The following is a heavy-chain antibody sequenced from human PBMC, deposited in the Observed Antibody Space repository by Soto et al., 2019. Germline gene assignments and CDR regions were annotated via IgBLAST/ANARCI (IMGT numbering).Heavy chain of an antibody. J-gene: IGHJ6*01. V-gene: IGHV3-48*02. CDR3: ARAVTWGLDV. Sequence: EVQLVESGGSLEQPGGSLRLSCAASGFTFSLYSMSWVRQAPGKGLEWVSYISRSSTGIHYADSVKGRFTISRDDVTNSMHLQMNSLRDGDTAVYYCARAVTWGLDVWGQGTTVSISS. D-gene: IGHD3-10*01. CDR2: ISRSSTGI. CDR1: GFTFSLYS.